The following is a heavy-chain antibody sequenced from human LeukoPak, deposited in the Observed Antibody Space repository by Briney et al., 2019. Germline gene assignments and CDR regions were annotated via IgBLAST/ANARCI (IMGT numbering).Heavy chain of an antibody. Sequence: PSETLSLTCTVSDGAITGYYWGWIRQPPGKGLDWIGHLHYGGSTNYNPSLKSRVIISVNTSKNHFSLKLSSVTAADTAVYYCARGYSTSWTYYFDYRGQGALVTVSS. CDR3: ARGYSTSWTYYFDY. D-gene: IGHD6-13*01. V-gene: IGHV4-59*01. CDR1: DGAITGYY. J-gene: IGHJ4*02. CDR2: LHYGGST.